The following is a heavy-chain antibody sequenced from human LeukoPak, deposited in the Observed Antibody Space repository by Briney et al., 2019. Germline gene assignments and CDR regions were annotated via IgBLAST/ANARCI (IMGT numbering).Heavy chain of an antibody. Sequence: SETLSLTCAVSGHSISSGYYWGWIRQPPGKGLEWIGSIYHSGSTYYNPSLKSRVTISVDTSKNQFSLKLSSVTAADTAVYYCARHRGFDYGDYELDYWGQGTLVTVSS. CDR2: IYHSGST. V-gene: IGHV4-38-2*01. J-gene: IGHJ4*02. CDR1: GHSISSGYY. D-gene: IGHD4-17*01. CDR3: ARHRGFDYGDYELDY.